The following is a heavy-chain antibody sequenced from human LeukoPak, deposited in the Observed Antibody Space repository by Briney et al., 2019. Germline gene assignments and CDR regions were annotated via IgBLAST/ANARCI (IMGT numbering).Heavy chain of an antibody. J-gene: IGHJ4*02. V-gene: IGHV3-66*01. CDR3: ARASQWLAFDY. CDR1: GFTVGSIH. CDR2: IYNGDNT. Sequence: GGSLRLSCAVSGFTVGSIHMAWVRQTPGKGLEWVSVIYNGDNTNYADSVRGRFTISRDNSKNTLYLQMNSLGAEDTAVYFCARASQWLAFDYWGQGTLVTVSS. D-gene: IGHD6-19*01.